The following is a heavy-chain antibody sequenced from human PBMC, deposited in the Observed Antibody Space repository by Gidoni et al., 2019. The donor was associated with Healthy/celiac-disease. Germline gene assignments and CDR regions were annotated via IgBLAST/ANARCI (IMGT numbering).Heavy chain of an antibody. CDR2: IIPIFGTA. CDR3: ARATGGYYDFWSGYYTSGFDP. V-gene: IGHV1-69*01. D-gene: IGHD3-3*01. J-gene: IGHJ5*02. CDR1: GGTFSSYA. Sequence: QVQLVQSGAEVKKPGSSVKVSCKASGGTFSSYAISWVRQAPGQGLGWMGGIIPIFGTANYAQKFQGRVTITADESTSTAYMELSSLRSEDTAVYYCARATGGYYDFWSGYYTSGFDPWGQGTLVTVSS.